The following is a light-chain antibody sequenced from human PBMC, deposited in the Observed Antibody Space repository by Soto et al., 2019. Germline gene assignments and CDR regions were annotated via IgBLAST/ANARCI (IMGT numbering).Light chain of an antibody. CDR2: EVS. Sequence: QSVLTQPPSASGSPGQSVTISCTGTSSDVGGYNYVSWYQQHPGKAPKLMIYEVSKRPSGVPDRFSGSKSGNTASLTVSGLQAEDEADYYCSSYPGSNNYVFGTGTKV. V-gene: IGLV2-8*01. J-gene: IGLJ1*01. CDR3: SSYPGSNNYV. CDR1: SSDVGGYNY.